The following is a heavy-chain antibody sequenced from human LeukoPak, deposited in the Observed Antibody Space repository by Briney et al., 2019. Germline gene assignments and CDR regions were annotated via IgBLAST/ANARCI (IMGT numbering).Heavy chain of an antibody. CDR3: AKDEFVASDFTGAFDI. CDR1: GFTFDDYS. J-gene: IGHJ3*02. Sequence: GGSLRLSCAASGFTFDDYSMHWVRQVPGRGLEWVSGISWNSGSIGYADSVKGRFTISRDNAKNSLYLQMNSLRAEDMALYYCAKDEFVASDFTGAFDIWGQGTMVTVSS. V-gene: IGHV3-9*03. CDR2: ISWNSGSI. D-gene: IGHD2-8*02.